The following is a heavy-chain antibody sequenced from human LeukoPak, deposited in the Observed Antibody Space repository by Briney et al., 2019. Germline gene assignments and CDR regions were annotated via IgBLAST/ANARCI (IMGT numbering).Heavy chain of an antibody. CDR2: ISGSGGST. CDR1: GFTFSSYA. V-gene: IGHV3-23*01. CDR3: AKDVSCYYYPEYFQH. D-gene: IGHD3-22*01. J-gene: IGHJ1*01. Sequence: GGSLRLSCAASGFTFSSYAMSWVRQAPGKGLEWVSAISGSGGSTYYADSVKGRFTISRDNSKNTLYLQMNSLRAEDTAVYYCAKDVSCYYYPEYFQHWGQGPLVTGSS.